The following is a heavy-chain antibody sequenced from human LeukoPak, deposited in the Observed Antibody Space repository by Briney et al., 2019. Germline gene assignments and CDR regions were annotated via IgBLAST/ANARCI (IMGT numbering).Heavy chain of an antibody. J-gene: IGHJ6*02. CDR1: GFTVSSNY. CDR3: ARDGSYGPFGDYYYGMDV. Sequence: GGSLRLSCAASGFTVSSNYMSWVRQAPGKGLEWVSVIYSGGSTYYADSVKGRFTISRDNSKNTLYLQMNSLRAEDTAVYYCARDGSYGPFGDYYYGMDVWGQGTTVTVSS. CDR2: IYSGGST. D-gene: IGHD3-10*01. V-gene: IGHV3-66*01.